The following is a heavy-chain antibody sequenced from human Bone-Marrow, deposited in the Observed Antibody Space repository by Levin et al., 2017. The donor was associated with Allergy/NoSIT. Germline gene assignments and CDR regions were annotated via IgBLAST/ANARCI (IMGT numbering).Heavy chain of an antibody. CDR1: GGSINSSGYY. J-gene: IGHJ5*02. D-gene: IGHD4-17*01. V-gene: IGHV4-39*01. CDR2: IYYSGST. CDR3: ARVTVITETNWFDP. Sequence: SETLSLTCNVSGGSINSSGYYWGWIRQPPGKGLEWVGIIYYSGSTYYNESLKSRATISVDTSKNQFSLRLSSVTAADTAVYFCARVTVITETNWFDPWGQGTLVTVAS.